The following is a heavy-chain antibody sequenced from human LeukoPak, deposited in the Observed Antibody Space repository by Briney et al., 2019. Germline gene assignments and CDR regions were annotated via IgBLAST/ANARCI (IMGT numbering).Heavy chain of an antibody. CDR2: INYSGST. J-gene: IGHJ1*01. Sequence: SETLSLTCSVSGGSISSYYWSWLRQPPGKELEWMGNINYSGSTNYNPSLKSRVTISVDTSKNQFSLKLSSVTAADTAVYYCARSYSSGWYTGGGEYFQRWGEGTLLTVSS. CDR3: ARSYSSGWYTGGGEYFQR. D-gene: IGHD6-19*01. CDR1: GGSISSYY. V-gene: IGHV4-59*01.